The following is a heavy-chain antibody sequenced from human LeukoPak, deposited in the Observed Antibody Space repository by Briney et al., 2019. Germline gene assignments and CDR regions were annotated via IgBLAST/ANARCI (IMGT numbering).Heavy chain of an antibody. D-gene: IGHD2-2*01. CDR3: ARVGLYCSSTSCYDPTPYYYYYGMDV. J-gene: IGHJ6*02. CDR2: ISYDGSNK. V-gene: IGHV3-30-3*01. Sequence: GGSLRLSCAASGFTFSSYAMPWVRQAPGKGLEWVAVISYDGSNKYYADSVKGRFTISRDNSKNTLYLQMNSLRAEDTAVYYCARVGLYCSSTSCYDPTPYYYYYGMDVWGQGTTVTVSS. CDR1: GFTFSSYA.